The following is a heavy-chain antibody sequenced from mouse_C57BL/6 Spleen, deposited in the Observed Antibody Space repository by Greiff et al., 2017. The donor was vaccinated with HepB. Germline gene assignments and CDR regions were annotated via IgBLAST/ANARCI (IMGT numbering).Heavy chain of an antibody. CDR1: GYTFTNYW. J-gene: IGHJ3*01. CDR3: ARRGDSSGYRAWFAY. Sequence: QVQLQQSGAELVRPGTSVKMSCKASGYTFTNYWVGWAKQRPGHGLEWIGDIYPGGGYTNYNEKFKGKATLTADKSSSTAYMQFSSLTSEDSAIYYCARRGDSSGYRAWFAYWGQGTLVTVSA. V-gene: IGHV1-63*01. CDR2: IYPGGGYT. D-gene: IGHD3-2*02.